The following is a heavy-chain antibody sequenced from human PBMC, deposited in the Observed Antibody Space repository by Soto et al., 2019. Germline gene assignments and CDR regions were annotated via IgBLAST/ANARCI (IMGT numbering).Heavy chain of an antibody. CDR2: IHPDGGHT. CDR1: GYTFTNYY. CDR3: ARGDNDY. J-gene: IGHJ4*02. Sequence: ASVQVSCKASGYTFTNYYVQWVRQAPGQGLEWMGVIHPDGGHTTYSQKFQDRVTMTRDTFTSTIYMELSSLRSEDTAAYYCARGDNDYWGQGTLVTVSS. V-gene: IGHV1-46*01.